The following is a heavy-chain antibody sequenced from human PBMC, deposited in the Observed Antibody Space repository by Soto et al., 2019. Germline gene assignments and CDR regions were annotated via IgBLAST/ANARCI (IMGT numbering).Heavy chain of an antibody. CDR3: ARDSRREMATTKGWFDP. Sequence: QVQLQESGPGLVKPSQTLSLTCTVSGGSISSGGYYWSWIRQHPGKGLEWIGYIYYSGCTYYNPSLKSRVTISVDTSKNQFSLKLSSVTAADTAVYYCARDSRREMATTKGWFDPWGQGTLVTVSS. CDR1: GGSISSGGYY. CDR2: IYYSGCT. J-gene: IGHJ5*02. V-gene: IGHV4-31*03. D-gene: IGHD5-12*01.